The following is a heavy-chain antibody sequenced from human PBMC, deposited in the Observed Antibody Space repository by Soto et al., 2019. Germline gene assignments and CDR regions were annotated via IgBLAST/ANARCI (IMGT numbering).Heavy chain of an antibody. Sequence: QVQLQESGPGLVKPSGPLSSTCALSGASIITVTWWIWVGQPQGRERGGIGEIYNSGNTNFNPSVKSRVTISVDTSKNQFSLTVSSVTAADTAIYYCARASASSKLRGVVINWGQGTLVTVSS. D-gene: IGHD3-10*01. CDR1: GASIITVTW. CDR2: IYNSGNT. V-gene: IGHV4-4*02. J-gene: IGHJ4*02. CDR3: ARASASSKLRGVVIN.